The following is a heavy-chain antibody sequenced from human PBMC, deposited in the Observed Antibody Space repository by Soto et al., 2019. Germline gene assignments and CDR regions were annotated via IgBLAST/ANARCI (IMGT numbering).Heavy chain of an antibody. J-gene: IGHJ5*02. D-gene: IGHD3-10*01. CDR3: ARTQFYSGSGNYRNLMFDP. Sequence: TSEPLSRRSSVSGVSSPSYYWSWIRHPPGKGLEWICYVYHTGNTYYNPSLKTRLTVSLDMSKNQFSLTLNSMTAADTAVYYCARTQFYSGSGNYRNLMFDPWGQGIQVTGSS. CDR1: GVSSPSYY. V-gene: IGHV4-59*12. CDR2: VYHTGNT.